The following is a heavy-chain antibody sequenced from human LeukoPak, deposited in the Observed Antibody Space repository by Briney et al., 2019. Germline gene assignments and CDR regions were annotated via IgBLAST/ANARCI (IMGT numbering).Heavy chain of an antibody. Sequence: GESLKISCKGSGYSFTSYWIGWVRQMPGKGLEWMGIIYPGDSDTRYSPSFQGQVTISADKSISTAYLQWSSLKASDTAMYYCARSVLMVYAISDYYYMDVWGKGTTVTVSS. CDR2: IYPGDSDT. CDR1: GYSFTSYW. D-gene: IGHD2-8*01. CDR3: ARSVLMVYAISDYYYMDV. J-gene: IGHJ6*03. V-gene: IGHV5-51*01.